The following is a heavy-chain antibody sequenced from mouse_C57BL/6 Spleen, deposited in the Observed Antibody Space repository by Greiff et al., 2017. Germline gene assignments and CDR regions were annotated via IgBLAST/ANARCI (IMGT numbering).Heavy chain of an antibody. V-gene: IGHV1-55*01. CDR1: GYTFTSYW. CDR3: ARWGYGYAMDY. Sequence: QVHVKQPGAELVKPGASVKMSCKASGYTFTSYWITWVKQRPGQGLEWIGDIYPGSGSTNYNEKFKSKATLTVDTSSSTAYMQLSSLTSDDSAVYYCARWGYGYAMDYWGQGTSVTVSS. CDR2: IYPGSGST. J-gene: IGHJ4*01. D-gene: IGHD2-14*01.